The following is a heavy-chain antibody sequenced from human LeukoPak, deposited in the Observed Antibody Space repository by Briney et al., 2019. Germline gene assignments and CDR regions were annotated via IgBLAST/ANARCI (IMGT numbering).Heavy chain of an antibody. V-gene: IGHV1-69*05. J-gene: IGHJ5*02. CDR2: SIPIFGTA. D-gene: IGHD1-7*01. CDR3: ARDNYAGANWFDP. CDR1: GGTFSSYA. Sequence: GASVKVSCKASGGTFSSYAISWVRQAPGQGLEWVGGSIPIFGTANYAQKFQGRVTITTDESTSTAYMELSSLRSEDTAVYYCARDNYAGANWFDPWGQGTLVTVSS.